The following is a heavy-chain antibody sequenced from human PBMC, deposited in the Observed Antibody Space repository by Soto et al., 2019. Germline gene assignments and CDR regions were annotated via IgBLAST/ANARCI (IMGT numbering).Heavy chain of an antibody. Sequence: QSGGSLRLSCAASGFTFSSYSMNWVRQAPGKGLEWVSYVSSSSSTIYYADSVKGRFTISRDNAKNSLYLQMNSLRDEDTAVYYCARDKVLRYFDWLPRYYYYYGMDVWGQGTTVTVSS. CDR2: VSSSSSTI. V-gene: IGHV3-48*02. J-gene: IGHJ6*02. D-gene: IGHD3-9*01. CDR3: ARDKVLRYFDWLPRYYYYYGMDV. CDR1: GFTFSSYS.